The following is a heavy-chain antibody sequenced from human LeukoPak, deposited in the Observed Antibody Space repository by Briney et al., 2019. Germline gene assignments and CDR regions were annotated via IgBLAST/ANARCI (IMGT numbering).Heavy chain of an antibody. CDR1: GFTFSSYW. Sequence: GGSLRLSCAASGFTFSSYWMSWVRQAPGKGLEWVANIKQDGSEKYYVDSVKGRFTISRDNAKNSLYLQMNSLRAEDTAVYYCARDRGSGWYEVGWFDPWGQGTLVTVSS. CDR2: IKQDGSEK. D-gene: IGHD6-13*01. J-gene: IGHJ5*02. V-gene: IGHV3-7*01. CDR3: ARDRGSGWYEVGWFDP.